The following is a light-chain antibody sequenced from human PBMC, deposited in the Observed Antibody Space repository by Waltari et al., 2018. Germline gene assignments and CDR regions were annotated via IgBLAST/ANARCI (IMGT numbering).Light chain of an antibody. CDR1: SANIGAHS. Sequence: QSLLTQPPSASGTPGQRVTISCSGSSANIGAHSVNWYQQVPGTAPKALIFSDNQRPSGVPDRISGSKSGTSASLAISGLQSEDETDYYCAAWDDSLNGWVFGGGTRLTVL. CDR3: AAWDDSLNGWV. CDR2: SDN. J-gene: IGLJ3*02. V-gene: IGLV1-44*01.